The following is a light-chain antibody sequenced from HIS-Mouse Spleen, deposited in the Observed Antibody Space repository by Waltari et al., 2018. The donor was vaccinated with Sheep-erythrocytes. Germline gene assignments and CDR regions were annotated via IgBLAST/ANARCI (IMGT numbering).Light chain of an antibody. CDR1: QGIRND. J-gene: IGKJ3*01. CDR3: LQDYNYPFT. CDR2: AAS. V-gene: IGKV1-6*01. Sequence: TQSPSSLLSSVVDSVIITCRASQGIRNDLGWYQQKPGKAPKLLIYAASSLQSGVPSRFSGSGSGTDFTLTISSLQPEDFATYYCLQDYNYPFTFGPGTKVDIK.